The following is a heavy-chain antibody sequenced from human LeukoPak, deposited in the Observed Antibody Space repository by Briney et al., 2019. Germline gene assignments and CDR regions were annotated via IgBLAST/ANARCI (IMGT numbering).Heavy chain of an antibody. CDR3: ARGIGYSGYDRYYFDY. J-gene: IGHJ4*02. Sequence: KSGGSLRLSCAASGFTFSSYSMNWVRQAPGKGLEWVSSISSSSSYIYYADSVKGRFTISRGNAKNSLYLQMNSLRAEDTAVYYCARGIGYSGYDRYYFDYWGQETLVTVSS. CDR1: GFTFSSYS. CDR2: ISSSSSYI. D-gene: IGHD5-12*01. V-gene: IGHV3-21*01.